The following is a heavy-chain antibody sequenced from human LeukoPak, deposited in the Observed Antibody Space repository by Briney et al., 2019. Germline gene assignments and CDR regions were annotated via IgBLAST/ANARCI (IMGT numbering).Heavy chain of an antibody. CDR2: ISSSSSYI. V-gene: IGHV3-21*01. J-gene: IGHJ4*02. CDR1: GVTFSSYS. D-gene: IGHD1-26*01. CDR3: ARVVGALQDY. Sequence: GGSLRLSCAASGVTFSSYSMNWVRQAPGKGLEWVSSISSSSSYIYYADSVKGRFTISRDNAKNSLYLQMNSLRAEDTAVYYCARVVGALQDYWGQGTLVTVSS.